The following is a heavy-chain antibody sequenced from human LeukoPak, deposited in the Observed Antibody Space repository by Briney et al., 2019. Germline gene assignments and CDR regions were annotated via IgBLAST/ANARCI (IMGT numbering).Heavy chain of an antibody. Sequence: PGGSLRLSCAASGFTFSSYEMNWVRQAPGKGLEWVSSISSSSSYIYYADSVKGRFTISRDNAKNSLYLQMNSLRAEDTAVYYCARDLLRYFDWLLDYWGQGTLVTVSS. D-gene: IGHD3-9*01. CDR1: GFTFSSYE. J-gene: IGHJ4*02. CDR2: ISSSSSYI. V-gene: IGHV3-21*01. CDR3: ARDLLRYFDWLLDY.